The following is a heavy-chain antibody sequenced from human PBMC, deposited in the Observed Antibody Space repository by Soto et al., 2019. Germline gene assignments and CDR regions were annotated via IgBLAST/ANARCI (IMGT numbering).Heavy chain of an antibody. Sequence: GGSLRLSCEASGFTFSNYAMAWVRQTPGEGPEWVSTIGGGDDIFYAESVQGRFIISRDDSRSTMYLQMDNLRVEDTAIYFCAKDSICYNGNYDAFDVWGQGTVVTVSS. D-gene: IGHD1-1*01. J-gene: IGHJ3*01. CDR2: IGGGDDI. V-gene: IGHV3-23*01. CDR3: AKDSICYNGNYDAFDV. CDR1: GFTFSNYA.